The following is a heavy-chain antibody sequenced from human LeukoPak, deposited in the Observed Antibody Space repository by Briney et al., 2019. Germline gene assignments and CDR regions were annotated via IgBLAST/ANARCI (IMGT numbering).Heavy chain of an antibody. J-gene: IGHJ6*03. D-gene: IGHD1-1*01. V-gene: IGHV3-30*02. CDR2: IRHDRNDK. CDR1: GFSFSTFG. Sequence: GGSLRLSCAASGFSFSTFGMYWVRQVPGKGLEWVAFIRHDRNDKYYGDSAKDRFTISRDNSKNTLYLQMNSLTTDDTGVYYCAKDSQLNVGSAYYYYFYMDLWGRGTTVTVSS. CDR3: AKDSQLNVGSAYYYYFYMDL.